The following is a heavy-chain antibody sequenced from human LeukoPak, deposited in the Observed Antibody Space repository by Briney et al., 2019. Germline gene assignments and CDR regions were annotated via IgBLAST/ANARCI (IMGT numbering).Heavy chain of an antibody. CDR3: AKGRFLEWLLN. CDR2: ISGSGGST. D-gene: IGHD3-3*01. Sequence: PGGSLRLSCAASGFTFSSYAMSWVRQAPGKGLEWVSAISGSGGSTYYADSVKGRFTISRDNTKNTLYLQMNSLRADDTAVYYCAKGRFLEWLLNWGQGTLVAVSS. V-gene: IGHV3-23*01. CDR1: GFTFSSYA. J-gene: IGHJ4*02.